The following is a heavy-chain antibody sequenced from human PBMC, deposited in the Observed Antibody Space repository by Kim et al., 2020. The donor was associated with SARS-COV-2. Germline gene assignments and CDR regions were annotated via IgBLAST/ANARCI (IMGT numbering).Heavy chain of an antibody. CDR3: SRGGSSGVTAVDWFDP. J-gene: IGHJ5*02. Sequence: SETLSLTCTVSGVSIRQNWWSWVRQSPGKGLEWIGDIYHSGTTNYNPSLANRVTMSADTSRNQFSLKLISMTLPDMAMYYCSRGGSSGVTAVDWFDPWGQGTLVAVSS. CDR1: GVSIRQNW. CDR2: IYHSGTT. V-gene: IGHV4-4*02. D-gene: IGHD6-25*01.